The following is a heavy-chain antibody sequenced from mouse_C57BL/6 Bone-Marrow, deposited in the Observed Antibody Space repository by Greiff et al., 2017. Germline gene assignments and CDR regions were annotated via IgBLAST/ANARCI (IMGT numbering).Heavy chain of an antibody. CDR3: ASRALLRLRLPYYYAMDY. D-gene: IGHD3-2*02. CDR2: IYPGSGST. V-gene: IGHV1-55*01. J-gene: IGHJ4*01. CDR1: GYTFTSYW. Sequence: QVQLQQPGAELVKPGASVKMSCKASGYTFTSYWITWVKQRPGQGLEWIGDIYPGSGSTNYNEKFKSKATLTVDPSSSTAYMQLSSLTSEDSAVYYSASRALLRLRLPYYYAMDYWGQGTSVTVSS.